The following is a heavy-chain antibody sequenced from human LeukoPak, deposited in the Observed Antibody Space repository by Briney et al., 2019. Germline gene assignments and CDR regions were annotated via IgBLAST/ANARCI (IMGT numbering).Heavy chain of an antibody. J-gene: IGHJ4*02. CDR3: ARDESGIAVAGAFDY. D-gene: IGHD6-19*01. Sequence: ASVKVSCKASGYTFTSYDINWVRQATGQGLEWMGWMNPNSGGTNYAQKSQGRVTMTRDTSISTAYMELSRLRSDDTAVYYCARDESGIAVAGAFDYWGQGTLVTVSS. CDR2: MNPNSGGT. CDR1: GYTFTSYD. V-gene: IGHV1-2*02.